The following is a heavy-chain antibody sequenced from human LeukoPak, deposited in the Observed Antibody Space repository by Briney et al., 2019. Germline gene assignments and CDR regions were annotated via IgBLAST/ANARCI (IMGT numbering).Heavy chain of an antibody. J-gene: IGHJ6*02. D-gene: IGHD3-9*01. CDR2: IRGGDGSS. Sequence: GGSLRLSCAASGFTFSSYAMSWVRQAPGKGLEWVSAIRGGDGSSYYTDSVKGRFTISRDNSKNTLYLQMNSLRAEDTAVYYCAKADGDVDWLLLSTYYYYYGMDVWGQGTTVTVSS. V-gene: IGHV3-23*01. CDR1: GFTFSSYA. CDR3: AKADGDVDWLLLSTYYYYYGMDV.